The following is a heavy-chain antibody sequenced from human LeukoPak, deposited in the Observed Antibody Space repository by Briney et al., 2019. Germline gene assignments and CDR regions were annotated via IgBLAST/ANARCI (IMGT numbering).Heavy chain of an antibody. CDR3: AGGRDTAVAGPGGYFDY. Sequence: GGSLRLSCAAFGFTFTDYHMSWIRQAPGKGLECVSYISPGGGSKYFADSVKGRFTISRDSAKNSLYLQMNSLTAEDTAVYYCAGGRDTAVAGPGGYFDYWAQGTLVTVSS. CDR2: ISPGGGSK. J-gene: IGHJ4*02. V-gene: IGHV3-11*01. CDR1: GFTFTDYH. D-gene: IGHD6-19*01.